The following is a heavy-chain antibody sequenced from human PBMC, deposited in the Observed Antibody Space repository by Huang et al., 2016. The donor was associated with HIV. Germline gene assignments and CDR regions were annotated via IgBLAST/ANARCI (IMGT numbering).Heavy chain of an antibody. J-gene: IGHJ3*01. V-gene: IGHV4-39*01. CDR1: GGSVNSGFYY. CDR3: ARLPFDYVWGTQRQTALDELDV. Sequence: QLQLQESGPGLVRPSETLSLTCSVSGGSVNSGFYYWGWIRQPPGKGLEWIASVFYGGSTFYNPSRKSRVSMSVDTSKKRFSLNLSSVTAEDTAVYFCARLPFDYVWGTQRQTALDELDVWGQGTMVTVSS. D-gene: IGHD3-16*01. CDR2: VFYGGST.